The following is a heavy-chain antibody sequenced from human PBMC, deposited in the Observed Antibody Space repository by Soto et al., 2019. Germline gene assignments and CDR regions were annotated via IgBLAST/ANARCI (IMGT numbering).Heavy chain of an antibody. Sequence: QVQLVQSGAEVKKPESSVKVSCKAPGGTFSTYAISWVRQAPGQGLEWMGGIIPMFGTANYAPRFQYRVTITADESTNTVYMELSSLRSEDTAVYVCASGIHLWLRRINNGYSGWGQGTLVTVSS. CDR3: ASGIHLWLRRINNGYSG. D-gene: IGHD5-12*01. CDR1: GGTFSTYA. V-gene: IGHV1-69*12. J-gene: IGHJ4*02. CDR2: IIPMFGTA.